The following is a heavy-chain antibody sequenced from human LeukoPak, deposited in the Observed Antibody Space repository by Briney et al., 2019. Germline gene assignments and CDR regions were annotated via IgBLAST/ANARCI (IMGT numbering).Heavy chain of an antibody. Sequence: SETLSLTCTVSGGAISNDNYYWGWIRQPPGKGLEWIASINYSGTTYYNPSLNSRVSISVDASKTQLSLRLSSVTAADTAVYYCARLSDYWGQGILVTVSS. V-gene: IGHV4-39*01. CDR3: ARLSDY. CDR1: GGAISNDNYY. CDR2: INYSGTT. J-gene: IGHJ4*02.